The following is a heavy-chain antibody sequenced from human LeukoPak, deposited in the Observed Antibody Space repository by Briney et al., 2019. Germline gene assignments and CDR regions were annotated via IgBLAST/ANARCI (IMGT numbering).Heavy chain of an antibody. V-gene: IGHV3-64*02. CDR2: ITGNARSK. CDR3: ARGPSSSFYMDV. CDR1: GFTFSDYT. Sequence: GGSLRLSCAGSGFTFSDYTMHWVRQAPGEGLEYVSAITGNARSKYHADSVRGRFAISRDNSKDTLYLQMGSLRPEDTAVYYCARGPSSSFYMDVWGKGTTVIISS. J-gene: IGHJ6*03.